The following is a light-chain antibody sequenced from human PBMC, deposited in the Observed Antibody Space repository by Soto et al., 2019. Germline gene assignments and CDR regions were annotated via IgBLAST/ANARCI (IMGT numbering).Light chain of an antibody. J-gene: IGLJ2*01. CDR1: SSDVGGYNY. Sequence: QSALTQPASVSGSPGQSVTISCTGTSSDVGGYNYVSWYQQHPGKAPKLMIYDVSDRPSGVSNRFSGSKSGNTASLAISGLRAEDEADYYCSSYTTSSPDGFFGGGTKLTVL. CDR2: DVS. CDR3: SSYTTSSPDGF. V-gene: IGLV2-14*03.